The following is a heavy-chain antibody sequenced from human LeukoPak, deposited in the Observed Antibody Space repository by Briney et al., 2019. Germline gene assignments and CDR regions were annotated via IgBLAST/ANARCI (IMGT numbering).Heavy chain of an antibody. V-gene: IGHV5-51*01. J-gene: IGHJ5*02. Sequence: GEPLKISCKGSGYSFTSYWIVWVRQMPGKGLQWMGIIYPGDSDTRYSPSFQGQVTISADKSISTAYLQWSSLRASDTAMYYCATSFLEGFDPWGQGTLVTVSS. CDR3: ATSFLEGFDP. CDR1: GYSFTSYW. CDR2: IYPGDSDT.